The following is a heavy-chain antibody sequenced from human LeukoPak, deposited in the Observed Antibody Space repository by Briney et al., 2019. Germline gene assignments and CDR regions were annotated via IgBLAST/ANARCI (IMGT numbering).Heavy chain of an antibody. V-gene: IGHV3-30*18. CDR1: GFTFSSCG. CDR2: ISYDGSNK. J-gene: IGHJ3*02. Sequence: GGSLRLSCAASGFTFSSCGMHWVRQAPGKGLEWVAVISYDGSNKYYADSVKGRFTISRDNSKNTLYLQMNSLRAEDTAVYYCAKDRGYAGTDAFDIWGQGTMVTVSS. D-gene: IGHD1/OR15-1a*01. CDR3: AKDRGYAGTDAFDI.